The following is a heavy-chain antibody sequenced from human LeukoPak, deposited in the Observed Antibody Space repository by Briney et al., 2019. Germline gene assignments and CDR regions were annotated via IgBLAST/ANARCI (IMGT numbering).Heavy chain of an antibody. J-gene: IGHJ5*02. CDR2: IIPILGIA. CDR3: ARRYCSSTSCYYWFDP. Sequence: SVKVSCKASGGTFSSYAISWVRQAPGQGLEWTGRIIPILGIANYAQKFQGRVTITADKSTSTAYMELSSLRSDDTAVYYCARRYCSSTSCYYWFDPWGQGTLVTVPS. D-gene: IGHD2-2*01. CDR1: GGTFSSYA. V-gene: IGHV1-69*04.